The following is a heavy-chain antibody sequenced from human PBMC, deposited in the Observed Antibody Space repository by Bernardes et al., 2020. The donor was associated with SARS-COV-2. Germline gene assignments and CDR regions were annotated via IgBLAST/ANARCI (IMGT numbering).Heavy chain of an antibody. J-gene: IGHJ6*02. CDR2: INPNSGGT. V-gene: IGHV1-2*02. CDR1: GYTFTGYY. D-gene: IGHD1-1*01. Sequence: AAVKVSCKASGYTFTGYYMHWVRQAPGQGLEWMGWINPNSGGTNYAQKFQGRVTMTRDTSISTAYMELSRLRSDDTAVYYCAREYNWNDGGDYVMDVWGQGTTVTVSS. CDR3: AREYNWNDGGDYVMDV.